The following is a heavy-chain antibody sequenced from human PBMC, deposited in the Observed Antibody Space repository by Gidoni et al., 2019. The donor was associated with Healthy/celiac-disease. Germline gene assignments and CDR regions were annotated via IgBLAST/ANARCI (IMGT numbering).Heavy chain of an antibody. CDR1: VGSLCSSSSS. Sequence: QLQLQESGPGLVKPSETLSLTCTVPVGSLCSSSSSWGWIRQPPGKGLEWIGSIYYSGSTYYNPSLKSRVTISVDTSKNQFSLKLSSVTAADTAVYYCARHRGHYYGSGSYYNTELLHLDYWGQGTLVTVSS. D-gene: IGHD3-10*01. CDR3: ARHRGHYYGSGSYYNTELLHLDY. CDR2: IYYSGST. V-gene: IGHV4-39*01. J-gene: IGHJ4*02.